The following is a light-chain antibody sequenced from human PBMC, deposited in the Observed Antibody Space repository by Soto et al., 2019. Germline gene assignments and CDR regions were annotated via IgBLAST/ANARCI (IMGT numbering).Light chain of an antibody. V-gene: IGLV2-8*01. Sequence: QSALTQPPSASGSPGQSVAISCTGTSSDVGGYNYVSWYQQHPGKAPKLMIYEVNKRPSGVPDRFSGSKSGNTASLTVSGLHAEDEADYYCSSYPGSSNVFGTGTKLTVL. J-gene: IGLJ1*01. CDR3: SSYPGSSNV. CDR1: SSDVGGYNY. CDR2: EVN.